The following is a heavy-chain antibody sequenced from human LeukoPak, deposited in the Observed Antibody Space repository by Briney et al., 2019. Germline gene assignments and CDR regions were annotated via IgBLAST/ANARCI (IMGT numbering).Heavy chain of an antibody. CDR3: ARDQGAFDI. CDR1: GGSISSYY. J-gene: IGHJ3*02. CDR2: IYYSGST. V-gene: IGHV4-59*01. Sequence: SETLSLTCTVSGGSISSYYWSWIRQPPGKGLEWIGYIYYSGSTNYNPSLKSRVTISVDTSKNQFSLKLSSVTAADTAVYYCARDQGAFDIWGQGTMVTVSS.